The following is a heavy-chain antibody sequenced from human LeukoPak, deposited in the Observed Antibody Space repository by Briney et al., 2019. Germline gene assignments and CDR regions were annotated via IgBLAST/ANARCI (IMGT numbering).Heavy chain of an antibody. CDR2: INPNSGGT. J-gene: IGHJ5*02. CDR3: ARDQADSRVLRPSYTYNWFDP. V-gene: IGHV1-2*02. Sequence: GASVKVSCKASGYTFTGYYMHWVRQAPGQGLEWMGWINPNSGGTNYAQKFQGRVTMTRDTSISTAYMELSRLRSDDTAVYYCARDQADSRVLRPSYTYNWFDPWGQGTLVTVSS. D-gene: IGHD4/OR15-4a*01. CDR1: GYTFTGYY.